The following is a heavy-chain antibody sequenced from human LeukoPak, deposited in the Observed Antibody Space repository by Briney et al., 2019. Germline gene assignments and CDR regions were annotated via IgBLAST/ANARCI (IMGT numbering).Heavy chain of an antibody. CDR3: ARLYCRGGNCYSYFDS. J-gene: IGHJ4*02. CDR1: GGSMNDYY. Sequence: PSDALSLTCTVSGGSMNDYYWYWIRQPAGKGLECIGRIYANGATNYNASLKSRITMSVDTSKTQFSLTLNSVTAADSAVYYCARLYCRGGNCYSYFDSWGRGTLVTVSS. V-gene: IGHV4-4*07. D-gene: IGHD2-15*01. CDR2: IYANGAT.